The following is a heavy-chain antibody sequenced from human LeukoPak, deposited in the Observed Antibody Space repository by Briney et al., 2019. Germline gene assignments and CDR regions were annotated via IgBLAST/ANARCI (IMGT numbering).Heavy chain of an antibody. D-gene: IGHD4-17*01. CDR3: ARDRDDYGDYGNHYYYGMDV. J-gene: IGHJ6*02. V-gene: IGHV3-21*01. CDR1: GFTFSSYS. Sequence: GGSLRLSCAASGFTFSSYSMNWVHQAPGKGLEWVSSISSSSSYIYYADSVKGRFTISRDNAKNSLYLQMNSLRAEDTAVYYCARDRDDYGDYGNHYYYGMDVWGQGTTVTVSS. CDR2: ISSSSSYI.